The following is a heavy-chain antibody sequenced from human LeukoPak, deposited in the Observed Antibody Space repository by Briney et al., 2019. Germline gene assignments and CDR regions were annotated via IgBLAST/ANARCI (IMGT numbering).Heavy chain of an antibody. CDR2: ITSSGTTV. CDR1: GFTFSSYS. CDR3: ARDRRSSGWYDWYYFDY. V-gene: IGHV3-48*01. Sequence: GGSLRLSCAASGFTFSSYSMKWVRQAPGKGLEWVSSITSSGTTVYYADSVKGRFTISRDNSKNTLYLQMNSLRAEDTAVYYCARDRRSSGWYDWYYFDYWGQGTLVTVSS. D-gene: IGHD6-19*01. J-gene: IGHJ4*02.